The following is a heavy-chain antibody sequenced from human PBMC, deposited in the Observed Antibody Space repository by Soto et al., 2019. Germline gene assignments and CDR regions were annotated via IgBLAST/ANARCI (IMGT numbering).Heavy chain of an antibody. V-gene: IGHV4-34*01. CDR3: ARAWYYYDSSGYFVGPAYNWFDP. D-gene: IGHD3-22*01. CDR1: GGSFSGYY. Sequence: PSETLSLTCAAYGGSFSGYYWSWIRQPPGKGLEWIGEINHSGSTNYNTSLKSRVTISVDTSKNQFSLKLSSVTAADTAVYYCARAWYYYDSSGYFVGPAYNWFDPWGQGTLVTVSS. CDR2: INHSGST. J-gene: IGHJ5*02.